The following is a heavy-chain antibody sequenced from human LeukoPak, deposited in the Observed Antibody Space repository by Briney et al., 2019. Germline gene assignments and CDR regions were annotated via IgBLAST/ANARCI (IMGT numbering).Heavy chain of an antibody. V-gene: IGHV3-33*01. CDR2: IWYDGSNK. Sequence: GGSLRLSCAASGFTFSSCGMHWVRQAPGKGLEWVAVIWYDGSNKYYADSVKGRFTISRDNSKNTLYLQMNSLRAEDTAVYYCARVDNGGAFDYWGQGTLVTVSS. CDR3: ARVDNGGAFDY. CDR1: GFTFSSCG. J-gene: IGHJ4*02. D-gene: IGHD2-8*01.